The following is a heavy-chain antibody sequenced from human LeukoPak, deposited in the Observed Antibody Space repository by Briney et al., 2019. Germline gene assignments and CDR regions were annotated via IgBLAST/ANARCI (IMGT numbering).Heavy chain of an antibody. CDR1: GFTFSSYA. D-gene: IGHD1-26*01. J-gene: IGHJ2*01. CDR2: VSGSGSST. V-gene: IGHV3-23*01. Sequence: GGSLRLSCVVSGFTFSSYAMNWVRQAPGKGLEWVSAVSGSGSSTYYADSVKGRFTISRDNSKNTLYLQMNSLRAEDTAVYYCAKSRELWTYWYFDLWGRGILATVSS. CDR3: AKSRELWTYWYFDL.